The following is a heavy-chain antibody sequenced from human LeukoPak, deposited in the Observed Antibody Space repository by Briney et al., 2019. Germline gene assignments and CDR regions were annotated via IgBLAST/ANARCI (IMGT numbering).Heavy chain of an antibody. D-gene: IGHD6-19*01. Sequence: GSLSLSCAASGFTFSSYAMHWVRQAPGKGLEGVAVISYDGSNKYYADSVKGRFTISRDNSKNTLYLQMNSLRAEDTAVYYCAREAVAGIPAEYFQHWGQGTLVTVSS. CDR3: AREAVAGIPAEYFQH. CDR2: ISYDGSNK. V-gene: IGHV3-30-3*01. CDR1: GFTFSSYA. J-gene: IGHJ1*01.